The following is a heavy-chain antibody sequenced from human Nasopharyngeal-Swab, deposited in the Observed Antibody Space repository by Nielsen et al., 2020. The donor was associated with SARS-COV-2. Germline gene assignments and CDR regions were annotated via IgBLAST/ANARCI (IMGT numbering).Heavy chain of an antibody. CDR1: GFTFADYA. Sequence: GGSLRLSCAASGFTFADYAMHWVRQAPGKGMEWVSGISWNSGSIGYADSVKGRFTISRDNAKNSLYLQMNSLRAEDTALYYCARTREDFGVVRPDYYYYGMDVWGQGTTVTVSS. CDR2: ISWNSGSI. J-gene: IGHJ6*02. D-gene: IGHD3-3*01. V-gene: IGHV3-9*01. CDR3: ARTREDFGVVRPDYYYYGMDV.